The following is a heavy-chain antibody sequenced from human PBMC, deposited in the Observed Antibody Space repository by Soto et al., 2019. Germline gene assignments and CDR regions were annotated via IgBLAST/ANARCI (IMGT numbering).Heavy chain of an antibody. CDR3: ARDERGYNYGSDSGLDV. J-gene: IGHJ6*01. D-gene: IGHD5-18*01. V-gene: IGHV1-69*08. Sequence: QVQLVQSGAEVKKPGSSVKVSCKASGCTFNTHTILSWVRQAPEQGLEWMGRIIATLDIKDSAQKFQDRLTHTADQSTSTAYRELTGLMSEDTAVSYCARDERGYNYGSDSGLDVWGPGTTVTVSS. CDR2: IIATLDIK. CDR1: GCTFNTHT.